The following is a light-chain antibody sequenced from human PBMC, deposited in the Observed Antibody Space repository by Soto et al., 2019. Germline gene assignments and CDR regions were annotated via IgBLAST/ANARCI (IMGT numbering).Light chain of an antibody. CDR2: EVS. CDR1: GCHVAGYNY. V-gene: IGLV2-14*01. Sequence: SALTQPAAVSVTAGQSITISCTGPGCHVAGYNYVYSYQHHPGKAPKILIYEVSYRPSVVANHFDGSKSGNTASLTISGLQAEAEADDYCSSYAGSRNVFGTGTKVTGL. J-gene: IGLJ1*01. CDR3: SSYAGSRNV.